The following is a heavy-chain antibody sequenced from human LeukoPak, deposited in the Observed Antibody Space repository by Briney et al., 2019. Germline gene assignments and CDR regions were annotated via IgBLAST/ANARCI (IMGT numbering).Heavy chain of an antibody. CDR2: ISSSSSYI. CDR1: GFTFSSLP. CDR3: ARDGDGPFDY. V-gene: IGHV3-21*01. D-gene: IGHD7-27*01. Sequence: GGSLRLSCAASGFTFSSLPMTRVRQAPGKGLEWVSSISSSSSYIYYADSMRGRFTISRDNAKNSLYLQMNSLRAEDTAVYYCARDGDGPFDYWGQGTLVTVSS. J-gene: IGHJ4*02.